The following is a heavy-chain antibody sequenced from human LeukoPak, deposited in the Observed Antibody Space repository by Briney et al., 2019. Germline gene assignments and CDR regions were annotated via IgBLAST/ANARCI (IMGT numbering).Heavy chain of an antibody. J-gene: IGHJ6*02. V-gene: IGHV4-61*02. CDR2: IYTSGST. CDR1: GGSISSGSYY. Sequence: SSETLSLTCTVSGGSISSGSYYWSWIRQPAGKGLEWIGRIYTSGSTNYNPSLKSRVTISVDTSKNQFSLKLSSVTAADTAVYYCAALAATPGPSYYYYGMDVWGQGTTVTVSS. CDR3: AALAATPGPSYYYYGMDV. D-gene: IGHD2-15*01.